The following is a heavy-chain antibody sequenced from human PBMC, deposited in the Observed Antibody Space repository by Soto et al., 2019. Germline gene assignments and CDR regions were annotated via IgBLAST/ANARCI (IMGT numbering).Heavy chain of an antibody. CDR3: ARISGGAAIPPAGWFDP. J-gene: IGHJ5*02. CDR1: GYTFTGYY. Sequence: ASVKVSCKASGYTFTGYYMHWVRQAPGQGLEWMGWINPNSGGTNYAQKFQGRVTMTRDTSISTAYMELSRLRSDDTAVYYCARISGGAAIPPAGWFDPWGQGTLVTVSS. V-gene: IGHV1-2*02. CDR2: INPNSGGT. D-gene: IGHD2-2*02.